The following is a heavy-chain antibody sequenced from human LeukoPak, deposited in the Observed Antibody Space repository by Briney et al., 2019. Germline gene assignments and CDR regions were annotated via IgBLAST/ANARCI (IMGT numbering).Heavy chain of an antibody. CDR2: IYYSGST. J-gene: IGHJ4*02. D-gene: IGHD5-18*01. CDR3: ARRGLGYSYGFFY. V-gene: IGHV4-59*01. CDR1: GGSISSYY. Sequence: SETLSLTCTVSGGSISSYYWSWIRQPPGKGLEWIGYIYYSGSTNYNPSLKSRVTISVDTSKNQFSLKLSSVTAADTAVYYCARRGLGYSYGFFYWGQGTLVTVSS.